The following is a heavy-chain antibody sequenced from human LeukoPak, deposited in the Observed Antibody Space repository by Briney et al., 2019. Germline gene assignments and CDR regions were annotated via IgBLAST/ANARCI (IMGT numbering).Heavy chain of an antibody. CDR1: GGSISSGDYY. Sequence: SQTLSLTCSVSGGSISSGDYYWSWIRQPPGKGLEWIGYIYYSGSTYYNPSLKSRVTIPVDTSKNQFSLKLSSVTAADTAVYYCARAGPDYDILTGYYSVFDYWGKGTTVTVSS. CDR2: IYYSGST. CDR3: ARAGPDYDILTGYYSVFDY. V-gene: IGHV4-30-4*01. J-gene: IGHJ4*03. D-gene: IGHD3-9*01.